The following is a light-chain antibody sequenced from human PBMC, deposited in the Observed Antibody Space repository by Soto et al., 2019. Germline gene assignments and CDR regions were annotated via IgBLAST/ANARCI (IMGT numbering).Light chain of an antibody. J-gene: IGLJ2*01. V-gene: IGLV2-14*01. Sequence: QSALTQPASVSGSPGQSITISCTGTSSDVGGYNYVSWYQQHPGKAPKLMIYDVSNRPSGVPDRFSGSKSGTSASLAITGLQAEDEADYYCQSYDSSLGVVFGGGTKLTVL. CDR3: QSYDSSLGVV. CDR1: SSDVGGYNY. CDR2: DVS.